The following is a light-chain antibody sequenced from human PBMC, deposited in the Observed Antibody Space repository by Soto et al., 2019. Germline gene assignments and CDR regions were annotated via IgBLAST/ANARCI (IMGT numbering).Light chain of an antibody. CDR3: QQSYSTPRT. Sequence: DIQMTQSPSSLSASVGDRVTITCRASQSISSYLNWYQQKPGKAPKLLIYAASSLQSGVPSRFSDSGSGTDFTLTISSLQPEDFATYYCQQSYSTPRTFGQGTKVEL. J-gene: IGKJ1*01. V-gene: IGKV1-39*01. CDR1: QSISSY. CDR2: AAS.